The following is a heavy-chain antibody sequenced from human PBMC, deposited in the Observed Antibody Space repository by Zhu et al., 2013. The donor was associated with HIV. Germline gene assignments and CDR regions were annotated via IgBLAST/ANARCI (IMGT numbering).Heavy chain of an antibody. CDR2: IIPLYGTT. CDR3: ARTRMSGTLYGMDV. Sequence: QGQLVQSGAEVKRPGSSVKVSCRAPGGTFSRFGLSWLRQAPGQRLEWMGGIIPLYGTTNYAQKLQGRLMITADELTSTVYMELTSLRSEDTAVYYCARTRMSGTLYGMDVWGKGPRSPSPQ. D-gene: IGHD3-3*01. J-gene: IGHJ6*01. V-gene: IGHV1-69*01. CDR1: GGTFSRFG.